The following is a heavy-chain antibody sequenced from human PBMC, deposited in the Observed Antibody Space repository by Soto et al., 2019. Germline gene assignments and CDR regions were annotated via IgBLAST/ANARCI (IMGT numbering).Heavy chain of an antibody. CDR3: ARDQLYYNDISGRPLNAFDV. J-gene: IGHJ3*01. Sequence: GGSLRLSCAASGFTFSSYGMHWVRQAPGKGLEWVANIGIGSSNTYYADSVKGRFTISRDNAKNSLYLQMNSLRAEDTAVYYCARDQLYYNDISGRPLNAFDVWGQGTMVTVSS. D-gene: IGHD3-22*01. V-gene: IGHV3-48*01. CDR2: IGIGSSNT. CDR1: GFTFSSYG.